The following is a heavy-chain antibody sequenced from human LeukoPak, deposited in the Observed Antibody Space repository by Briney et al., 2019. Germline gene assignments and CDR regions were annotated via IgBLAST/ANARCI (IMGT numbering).Heavy chain of an antibody. J-gene: IGHJ6*02. V-gene: IGHV3-23*01. CDR1: GFTFSSYA. CDR3: AKAGYDFWSGPGGYYYGMDV. D-gene: IGHD3-3*01. CDR2: SSGSGGST. Sequence: GASLRLSCAASGFTFSSYAMSWVRQAPGKGLEWVSASSGSGGSTYYADSVKGRFTISRDNSKNTLYLQMNSLRAEDTAAYYCAKAGYDFWSGPGGYYYGMDVWGQGTTVTVSS.